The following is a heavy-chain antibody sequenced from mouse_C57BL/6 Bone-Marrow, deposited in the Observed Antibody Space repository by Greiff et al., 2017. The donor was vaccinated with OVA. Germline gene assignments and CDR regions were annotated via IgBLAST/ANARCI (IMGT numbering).Heavy chain of an antibody. J-gene: IGHJ4*01. V-gene: IGHV1-50*01. CDR3: AREGSYDGSYYAMDY. D-gene: IGHD2-3*01. Sequence: VQLQQPGAELVKPGASVKLSCKASGYTFTSYWMQWVKQRPGQGLEWIGEIDPSDSYTNYHQKFKGKATLTVDTSSSTAYMQLSSLTSEDSAVDYCAREGSYDGSYYAMDYWGQGTSVTVSS. CDR2: IDPSDSYT. CDR1: GYTFTSYW.